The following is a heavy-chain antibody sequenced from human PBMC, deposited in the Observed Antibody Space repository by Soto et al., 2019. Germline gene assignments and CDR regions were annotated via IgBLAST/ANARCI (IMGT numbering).Heavy chain of an antibody. CDR3: ASSMGRGGNYY. D-gene: IGHD3-10*01. CDR2: IKTDGSEK. CDR1: GFTFSDYW. Sequence: EVQLVESGGGLVQPGGSLRLSCAASGFTFSDYWMSWVRQAPGKGLECVANIKTDGSEKYYVDPVKGRFTISRDNAKNPLSLQMNGPRAEDPAVYYRASSMGRGGNYYWGQGTLVAVSS. J-gene: IGHJ4*02. V-gene: IGHV3-7*05.